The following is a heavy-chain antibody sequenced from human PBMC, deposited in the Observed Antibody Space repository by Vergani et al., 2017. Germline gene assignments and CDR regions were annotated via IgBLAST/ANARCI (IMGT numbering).Heavy chain of an antibody. CDR1: GYSISSGYY. CDR3: ARLPYGDYYFDY. Sequence: QVQLQESGPGLVKPSETLSLTCAVSGYSISSGYYWGWIRQPPGKGLEWIGSIYHSGSTYYNPSLKIRVTISVDTSKNQFSLKLSSVTAADTAVYYCARLPYGDYYFDYWGQGTLVTVSS. D-gene: IGHD4-17*01. V-gene: IGHV4-38-2*01. J-gene: IGHJ4*02. CDR2: IYHSGST.